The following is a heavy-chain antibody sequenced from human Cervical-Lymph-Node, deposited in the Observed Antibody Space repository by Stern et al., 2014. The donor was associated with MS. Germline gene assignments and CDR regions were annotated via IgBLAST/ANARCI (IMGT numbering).Heavy chain of an antibody. D-gene: IGHD4-17*01. CDR3: PRGGVPQSRLTTLDY. Sequence: VQLLQSGAEVKKPGSSVKVSCKASGGTFSSYAISWVRQAPGQGLEWMGGIIPIFGTANYAQKFQGRVTITADESTSTAYMELSSLRSEDTAVYSCPRGGVPQSRLTTLDYWGQGTLVTVSS. CDR1: GGTFSSYA. J-gene: IGHJ4*02. CDR2: IIPIFGTA. V-gene: IGHV1-69*01.